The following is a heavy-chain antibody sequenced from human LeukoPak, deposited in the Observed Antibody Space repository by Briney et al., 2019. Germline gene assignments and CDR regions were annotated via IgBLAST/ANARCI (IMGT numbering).Heavy chain of an antibody. D-gene: IGHD6-19*01. CDR3: AKAGSGFGY. CDR1: GFTFSTNW. Sequence: GGSLRLSCAASGFTFSTNWVSWVRQAPGKGLEWVANIKQDGSEKNYVDSVKGRFTISRDNAKSSLYLQMNSLRAEDTAVYYCAKAGSGFGYWGRGALVTVSS. V-gene: IGHV3-7*01. J-gene: IGHJ4*02. CDR2: IKQDGSEK.